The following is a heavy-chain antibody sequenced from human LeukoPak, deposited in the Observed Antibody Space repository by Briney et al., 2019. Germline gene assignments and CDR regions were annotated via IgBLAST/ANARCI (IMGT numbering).Heavy chain of an antibody. CDR2: ISRSGVAT. CDR3: AKHSHDGSAPYYEVQLDY. D-gene: IGHD3-22*01. Sequence: GGSLRLSCAASGFTFTSFAMSWVRQAPGKGVEWVSTISRSGVATYYANSVKGRFTISRDNSKNTVYLQMNSLRAEDTAIYYCAKHSHDGSAPYYEVQLDYWGQGTLVTVSS. CDR1: GFTFTSFA. J-gene: IGHJ4*02. V-gene: IGHV3-23*01.